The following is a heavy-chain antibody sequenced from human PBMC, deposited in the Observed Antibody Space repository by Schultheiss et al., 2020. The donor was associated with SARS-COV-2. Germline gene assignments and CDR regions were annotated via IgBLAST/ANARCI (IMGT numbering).Heavy chain of an antibody. CDR3: TTDLPSPVTTFGYFDY. Sequence: GGSLRLSCAASGFTFSSYAMHWVRQAPGKGLEWVAVISYDGSNKYYADSVKGRFTISRDNSKNTLYLQMNSLRAEDTAVYYCTTDLPSPVTTFGYFDYWGQGTLVTVSS. CDR2: ISYDGSNK. V-gene: IGHV3-30*07. J-gene: IGHJ4*02. CDR1: GFTFSSYA. D-gene: IGHD4-11*01.